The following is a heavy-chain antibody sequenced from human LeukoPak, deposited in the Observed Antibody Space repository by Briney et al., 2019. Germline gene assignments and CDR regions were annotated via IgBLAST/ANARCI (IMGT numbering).Heavy chain of an antibody. V-gene: IGHV1-2*06. Sequence: GASVKVSRKAAGYTFTRYFMHWVRQAPGQGLEWMGRINPNSGGTNYAQKFQGRVTMTRDTYISTAYMELSRLRSDDTAVYYCARGEWIQLGSVYQDYWGQGTLVTVSS. CDR2: INPNSGGT. D-gene: IGHD5-18*01. CDR3: ARGEWIQLGSVYQDY. J-gene: IGHJ4*02. CDR1: GYTFTRYF.